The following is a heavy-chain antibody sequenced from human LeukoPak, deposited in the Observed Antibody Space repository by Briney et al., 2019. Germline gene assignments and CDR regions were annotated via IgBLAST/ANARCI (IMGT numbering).Heavy chain of an antibody. CDR2: ISSSSSYI. V-gene: IGHV3-21*01. J-gene: IGHJ3*02. D-gene: IGHD3/OR15-3a*01. CDR3: ARFRSFELVLLQSLSNGDAFDI. CDR1: GFTFSSYS. Sequence: GGSLRLSCAASGFTFSSYSMSWVRQAPGKGLEWVSSISSSSSYIYYADSVKGRFTISRDNAKNSLYLQMNSLRAEDTAVYYCARFRSFELVLLQSLSNGDAFDIWGQGTMVTVSS.